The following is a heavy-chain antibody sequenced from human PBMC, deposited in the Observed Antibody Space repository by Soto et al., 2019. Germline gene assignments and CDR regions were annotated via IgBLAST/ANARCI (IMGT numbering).Heavy chain of an antibody. Sequence: PSETLSLTCTVSGGSISGYYGSWIRQPPGKGLEWIGYIYYSGSTTYTPSLKSRVTISVDTSRSQISLMVSSLTAADTALYYCARGATVTQYDYWGQGTLVTVSS. V-gene: IGHV4-59*01. J-gene: IGHJ4*02. CDR2: IYYSGST. CDR1: GGSISGYY. CDR3: ARGATVTQYDY. D-gene: IGHD4-17*01.